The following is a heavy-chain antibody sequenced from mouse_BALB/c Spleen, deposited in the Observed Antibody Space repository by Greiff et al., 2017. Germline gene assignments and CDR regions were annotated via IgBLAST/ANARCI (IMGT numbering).Heavy chain of an antibody. J-gene: IGHJ2*01. CDR2: IYPGSGST. Sequence: LQQPGSELVRPGASVKLSCKASGYTFTSYWMHWVKQRPGQGLEWIGNIYPGSGSTNYDEKFKSKATLTVDKSSSTAYMQLSSLTSEDSAVYYCTIGITGSLFDYWGQGTTLTVSS. V-gene: IGHV1S22*01. CDR1: GYTFTSYW. CDR3: TIGITGSLFDY. D-gene: IGHD4-1*01.